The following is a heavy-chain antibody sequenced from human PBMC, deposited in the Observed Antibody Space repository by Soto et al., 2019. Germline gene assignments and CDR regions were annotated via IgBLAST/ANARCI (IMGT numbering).Heavy chain of an antibody. CDR2: LYYGRSA. Sequence: SETLSLTCAVSGDSIGSYYCMWIRQPPGKGLESIGYLYYGRSANYNPSLKSRVTLSVDTSTNQCSLTLSSMTAADTAVYYCALRSMVVVPEYGGQGPRVPVSS. J-gene: IGHJ4*02. CDR3: ALRSMVVVPEY. CDR1: GDSIGSYY. D-gene: IGHD3-22*01. V-gene: IGHV4-59*01.